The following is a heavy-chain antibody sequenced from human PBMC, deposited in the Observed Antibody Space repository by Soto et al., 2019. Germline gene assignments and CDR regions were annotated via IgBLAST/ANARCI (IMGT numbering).Heavy chain of an antibody. CDR3: AGGYGTHLDY. Sequence: QLQLQESGSGLVKPSQTLSLTCAVSGGSISSGGYSWSWIRQPPGKGLEWIGYIYHSGSTYYNPSLNSRGTISVDRSKNQFSRKLSSVTAADTAVYYCAGGYGTHLDYWGQGTLVTVSS. CDR1: GGSISSGGYS. J-gene: IGHJ4*02. D-gene: IGHD2-2*03. CDR2: IYHSGST. V-gene: IGHV4-30-2*01.